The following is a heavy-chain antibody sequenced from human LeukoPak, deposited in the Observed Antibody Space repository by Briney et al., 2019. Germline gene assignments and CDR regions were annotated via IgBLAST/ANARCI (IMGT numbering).Heavy chain of an antibody. V-gene: IGHV3-23*01. J-gene: IGHJ4*02. CDR2: ISDIGGNT. D-gene: IGHD6-6*01. CDR3: AKGSAPGRPYYFDY. Sequence: GGSLRLSCVASGFTFGDYAMSWVRQAPGQGLDWVSAISDIGGNTYSADSVKGRFTISRDNSKNTLNLQMKNLRAEDTAIYYCAKGSAPGRPYYFDYWGQGILVTVSS. CDR1: GFTFGDYA.